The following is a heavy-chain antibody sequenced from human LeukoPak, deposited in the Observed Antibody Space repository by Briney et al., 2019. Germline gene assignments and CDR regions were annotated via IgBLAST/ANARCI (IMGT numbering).Heavy chain of an antibody. D-gene: IGHD3-10*01. CDR3: AKVAARKPRGLWFGEESRDDANYYFDY. CDR1: GFTFSSYS. Sequence: GGSLRLSCAASGFTFSSYSMNWVRQAPGKGLEWVSFISSSSSYIYYTDSVKGRFTISRDNSKNTLYLQMNSLRAEDTAVYYCAKVAARKPRGLWFGEESRDDANYYFDYWGQGTLVTVSS. CDR2: ISSSSSYI. J-gene: IGHJ4*02. V-gene: IGHV3-21*04.